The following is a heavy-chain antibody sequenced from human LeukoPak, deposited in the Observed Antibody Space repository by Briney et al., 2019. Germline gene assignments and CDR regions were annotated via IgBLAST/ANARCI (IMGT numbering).Heavy chain of an antibody. CDR3: AKADDYGDYVSAFDI. Sequence: PGGSLRLSCAASGFTFSSYAMSWVRQAPGKGLEWVSAISGSGGSTYYADSVKGRFTISRDNSKNTLYPQMNSLRAEDTAVYYCAKADDYGDYVSAFDIWGQGTMVTVSS. V-gene: IGHV3-23*01. D-gene: IGHD4-17*01. CDR1: GFTFSSYA. J-gene: IGHJ3*02. CDR2: ISGSGGST.